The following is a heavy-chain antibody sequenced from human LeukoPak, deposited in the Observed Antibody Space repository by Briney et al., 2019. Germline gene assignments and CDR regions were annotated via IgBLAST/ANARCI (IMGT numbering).Heavy chain of an antibody. CDR3: ATDLYYGSGPPSPGY. V-gene: IGHV1-24*01. Sequence: ASVKVSCKVSGYTLTELSMHWVRQAPGKGLEWMGGFDPEGGETIYAQKFQGRVTMTEDTSTDTAYMELSSLRSEDTAVYYCATDLYYGSGPPSPGYWGQGTLVTVSS. CDR2: FDPEGGET. CDR1: GYTLTELS. D-gene: IGHD3-10*01. J-gene: IGHJ4*02.